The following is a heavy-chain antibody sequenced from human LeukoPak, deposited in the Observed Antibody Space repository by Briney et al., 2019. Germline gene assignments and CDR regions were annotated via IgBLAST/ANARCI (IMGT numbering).Heavy chain of an antibody. D-gene: IGHD5-18*01. J-gene: IGHJ4*02. Sequence: SETLSLTCTVSGGSISSYYWSWIRQPPGKGPEWIGYIYYSGSTNYNPSLKSRVTISVDTSKNQFSLKLSSVTAADTAVYYCARSLRGYSYGPPFDYWGQGTLVTVSS. CDR2: IYYSGST. CDR1: GGSISSYY. V-gene: IGHV4-59*01. CDR3: ARSLRGYSYGPPFDY.